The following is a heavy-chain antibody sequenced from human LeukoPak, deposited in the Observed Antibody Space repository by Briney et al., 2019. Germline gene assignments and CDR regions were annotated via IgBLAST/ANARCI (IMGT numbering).Heavy chain of an antibody. V-gene: IGHV3-21*04. CDR3: AKGPYYDILTGYYDY. Sequence: GGSLRLSCAASGLTFSSYRMDWVRQAPGKGLEWVSTISRDSSHIYYADSVEGRFTLSRDNAKNSLYLQMNSLRAEDTALYYCAKGPYYDILTGYYDYWGQGTLVTVSS. CDR2: ISRDSSHI. J-gene: IGHJ4*02. CDR1: GLTFSSYR. D-gene: IGHD3-9*01.